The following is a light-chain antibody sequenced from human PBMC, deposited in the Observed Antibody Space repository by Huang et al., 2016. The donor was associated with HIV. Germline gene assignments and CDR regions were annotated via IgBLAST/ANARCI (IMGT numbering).Light chain of an antibody. CDR2: GSS. CDR3: HQYNNWLLS. CDR1: RSVSTN. V-gene: IGKV3-15*01. Sequence: VMTQSPATLSVSPGQRVTLSCRANRSVSTNLAWYQQGHGQAPRLLIYGSSTRAPGIPARFSGSGSGTDFSLTSSSLQSEDFALYYCHQYNNWLLSFGGGTRV. J-gene: IGKJ4*01.